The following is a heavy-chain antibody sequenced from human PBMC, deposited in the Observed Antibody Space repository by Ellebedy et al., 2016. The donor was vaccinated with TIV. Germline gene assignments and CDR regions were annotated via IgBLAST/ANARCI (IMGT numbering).Heavy chain of an antibody. CDR1: GYTFTGYY. V-gene: IGHV1-2*02. CDR2: INPNSGGT. Sequence: ASVKVSCKASGYTFTGYYMHWVRQAPGQGLEWMGWINPNSGGTNYAQKFQGRVTMTRDTSISTAYMELSRLRSDDTAVYYCARESIAADRFDPWGQGTLVTVSS. J-gene: IGHJ5*02. D-gene: IGHD6-13*01. CDR3: ARESIAADRFDP.